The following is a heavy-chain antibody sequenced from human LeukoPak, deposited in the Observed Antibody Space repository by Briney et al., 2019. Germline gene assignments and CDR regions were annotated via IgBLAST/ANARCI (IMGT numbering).Heavy chain of an antibody. V-gene: IGHV1-69*04. CDR2: IIPILGIA. CDR1: GGTFSSYA. CDR3: ARAKPWSGYSGYDFYYYYGMDV. D-gene: IGHD5-12*01. J-gene: IGHJ6*02. Sequence: SVKVSCKASGGTFSSYAISWVRQAPGQGLEWMGRIIPILGIANYAQKFQGRVTITADKSTSTAYMELSSLRSEDTAVYYCARAKPWSGYSGYDFYYYYGMDVWGQGTTVTVSS.